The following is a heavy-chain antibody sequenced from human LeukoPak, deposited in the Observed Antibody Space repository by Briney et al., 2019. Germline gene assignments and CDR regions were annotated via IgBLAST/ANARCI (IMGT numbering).Heavy chain of an antibody. CDR2: ISYDGSNK. Sequence: PGGSLRLSCAASGFTFSSYGMHWVRQAPGKGLEWVAVISYDGSNKYYADSVKGRFTISRDNSKNTLYLQMNSLRAEDTAVYYCAKGQDYYGSGSLVFDYWGQGTLVTVSS. CDR3: AKGQDYYGSGSLVFDY. CDR1: GFTFSSYG. V-gene: IGHV3-30*18. D-gene: IGHD3-10*01. J-gene: IGHJ4*02.